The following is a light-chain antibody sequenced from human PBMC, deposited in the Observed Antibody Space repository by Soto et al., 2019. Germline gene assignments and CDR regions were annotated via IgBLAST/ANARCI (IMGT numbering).Light chain of an antibody. CDR2: EVS. CDR3: SSYAGSNIVV. J-gene: IGLJ2*01. CDR1: SSDVGGYNV. Sequence: QSVLTQPPSASGSPGQSVTISCTGTSSDVGGYNVVSWYQQHPGKAPKLMIYEVSERPSGVPDRFSGSKSGTTASLTVSGLQAEDEADYYCSSYAGSNIVVFGAGTKLTVL. V-gene: IGLV2-8*01.